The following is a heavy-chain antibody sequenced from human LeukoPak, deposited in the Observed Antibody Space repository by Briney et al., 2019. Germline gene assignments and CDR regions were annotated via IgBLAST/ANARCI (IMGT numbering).Heavy chain of an antibody. CDR1: GYTFGIYG. Sequence: ASVKVSCKASGYTFGIYGISWVRQAPGQGLEWMAWVSPYDGDTNYAQKFEGRVTMTTETSTNTAYMELRSLRSDDTAIYYCARDYCTRGGDCYKEDLFDPWGQGTLVTVSA. CDR2: VSPYDGDT. V-gene: IGHV1-18*01. CDR3: ARDYCTRGGDCYKEDLFDP. J-gene: IGHJ5*02. D-gene: IGHD2-21*02.